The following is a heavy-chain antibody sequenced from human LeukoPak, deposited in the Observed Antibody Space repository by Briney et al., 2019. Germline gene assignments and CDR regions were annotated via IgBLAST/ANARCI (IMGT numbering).Heavy chain of an antibody. V-gene: IGHV3-66*01. CDR2: TYSGGST. CDR1: GFTVTDNY. J-gene: IGHJ3*02. D-gene: IGHD3-22*01. CDR3: ARYYDSSGQTGGAFDI. Sequence: GGSLRLSCAASGFTVTDNYVTWVRQAPGKGLEGLSVTYSGGSTYYADSVKGRFTISRDNSKNTLYLQMNSLRAEDTAVYYCARYYDSSGQTGGAFDIWGQGTMVTVSS.